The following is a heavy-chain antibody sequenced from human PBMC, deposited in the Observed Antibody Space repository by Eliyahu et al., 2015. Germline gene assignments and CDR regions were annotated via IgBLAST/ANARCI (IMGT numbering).Heavy chain of an antibody. CDR1: GYTFTNYX. V-gene: IGHV1-8*01. CDR3: ATGAYYFDY. J-gene: IGHJ4*02. Sequence: QVQLVQSGAEVXXPGASVKVSCKASGYTFTNYXTTWVXQATGQGLEWXGWMKPYSGNSGYAQQFQGRLTMTMNTSISTAYMELSSLRSDDTAIYYCATGAYYFDYWGLGTLVTVSS. CDR2: MKPYSGNS.